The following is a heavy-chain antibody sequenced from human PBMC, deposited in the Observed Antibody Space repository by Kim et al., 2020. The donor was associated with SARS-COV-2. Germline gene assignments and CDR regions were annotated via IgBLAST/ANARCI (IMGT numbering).Heavy chain of an antibody. V-gene: IGHV3-21*01. CDR2: ISSSSSYI. J-gene: IGHJ6*03. D-gene: IGHD6-13*01. Sequence: GGSLRLSCAASGFTFSSYSMNWVRQAPGMGLEWVSSISSSSSYIYYADSVKGRFTISRDNAKNSLYLQMNSLRAEDTAVYYCAREGRSSSWAPWDYYYYMDVWGKGTTVTVSS. CDR3: AREGRSSSWAPWDYYYYMDV. CDR1: GFTFSSYS.